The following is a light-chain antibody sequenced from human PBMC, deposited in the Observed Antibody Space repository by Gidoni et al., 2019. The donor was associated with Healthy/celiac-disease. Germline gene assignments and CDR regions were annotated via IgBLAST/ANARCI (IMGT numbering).Light chain of an antibody. CDR2: AAS. CDR3: QQSYSTPTIT. J-gene: IGKJ5*01. Sequence: DIQMTQSPSSLSASVGDRVTITCRVSQSISSYLNWYQQKPGKAPKLLIYAASSLQSGVPSRFSGSGSGTDFTLTISSLQPEDFATYYCQQSYSTPTITFXQXTRLEIK. V-gene: IGKV1-39*01. CDR1: QSISSY.